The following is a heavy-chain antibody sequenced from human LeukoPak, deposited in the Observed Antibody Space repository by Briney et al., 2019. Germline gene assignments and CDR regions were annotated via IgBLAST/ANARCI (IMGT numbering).Heavy chain of an antibody. CDR2: IYPDDSDT. J-gene: IGHJ4*02. V-gene: IGHV5-51*01. CDR3: AIFKHHLRPDY. Sequence: GESLKISCKGSGYSFTSYWIGWVRQMPGKGLEWMGIIYPDDSDTRYSPSFQGQVTISADKSISTAYLQRSSLKASDTAMYYCAIFKHHLRPDYWGQGTLVTVSS. D-gene: IGHD3-3*01. CDR1: GYSFTSYW.